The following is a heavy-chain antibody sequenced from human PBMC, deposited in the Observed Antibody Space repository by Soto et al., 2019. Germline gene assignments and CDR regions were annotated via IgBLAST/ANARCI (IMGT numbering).Heavy chain of an antibody. CDR3: AKNQERELPRVIDF. V-gene: IGHV3-23*01. CDR2: MSGSSSTT. CDR1: GLTLSNYA. J-gene: IGHJ4*02. D-gene: IGHD1-7*01. Sequence: GGSLRLSCATSGLTLSNYAMSWVRQAQGGGLEWVSSMSGSSSTTYYADSVRGRFTISRDRSKNTLYLQMSSLRAEDTALYYCAKNQERELPRVIDFWGQGTLVTVSS.